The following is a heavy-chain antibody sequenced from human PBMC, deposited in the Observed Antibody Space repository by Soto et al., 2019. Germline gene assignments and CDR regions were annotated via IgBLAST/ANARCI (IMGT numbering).Heavy chain of an antibody. D-gene: IGHD6-19*01. CDR3: ARGVSSGGALYGMDV. Sequence: QVQLVQSGAEVKKPGSSVKVSCKASGGTISSYTISWVRQAPGQGLEWMGRIIPILGIANYAQKFQGRVTITADKSTSTAYMELSSLRSEDTAVYYCARGVSSGGALYGMDVWGQGTTVTVSS. V-gene: IGHV1-69*02. CDR1: GGTISSYT. CDR2: IIPILGIA. J-gene: IGHJ6*02.